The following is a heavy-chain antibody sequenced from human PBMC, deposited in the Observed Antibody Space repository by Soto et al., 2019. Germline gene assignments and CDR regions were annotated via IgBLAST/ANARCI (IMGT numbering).Heavy chain of an antibody. D-gene: IGHD3-3*01. J-gene: IGHJ6*02. Sequence: PSETLSPTSPASVASVSSGSYYWSWLRPPPGKALEWIGYIYYSGSTNYNPSLKSRVTISVDTSKNQFSLKLSSVTAADTAVYYCARDGVGRFDGIYGMDVWGQGTTVTVSS. CDR2: IYYSGST. CDR3: ARDGVGRFDGIYGMDV. CDR1: VASVSSGSYY. V-gene: IGHV4-61*01.